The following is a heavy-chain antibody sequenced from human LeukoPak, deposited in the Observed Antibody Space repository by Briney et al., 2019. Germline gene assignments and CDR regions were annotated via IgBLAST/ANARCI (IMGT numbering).Heavy chain of an antibody. CDR3: AKAYDFWSGYRPSGTSYFDY. Sequence: GGSLRLSCAASGFTFGSYAMSWVRQAPGKGLEWVSAISGSGGSTYYADSVKGRFTISRDNSKNTLYLQMNSLRAEDTAVYYCAKAYDFWSGYRPSGTSYFDYWGQGTLVTVSS. CDR1: GFTFGSYA. D-gene: IGHD3-3*01. J-gene: IGHJ4*02. CDR2: ISGSGGST. V-gene: IGHV3-23*01.